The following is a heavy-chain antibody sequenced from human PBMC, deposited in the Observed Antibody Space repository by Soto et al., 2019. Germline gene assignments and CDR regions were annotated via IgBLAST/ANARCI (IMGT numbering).Heavy chain of an antibody. Sequence: ETLSLTCTVSGDSISSYFWTWIRQPPGKALEWIGYMFHSGRTNYNPSLTSRVTMSADTSNNQFSLTLTSVTAADTAVYYCAKAVKYYDSTGYDAFAVWGQGIMVTVSS. J-gene: IGHJ3*01. D-gene: IGHD3-22*01. CDR1: GDSISSYF. CDR2: MFHSGRT. CDR3: AKAVKYYDSTGYDAFAV. V-gene: IGHV4-59*01.